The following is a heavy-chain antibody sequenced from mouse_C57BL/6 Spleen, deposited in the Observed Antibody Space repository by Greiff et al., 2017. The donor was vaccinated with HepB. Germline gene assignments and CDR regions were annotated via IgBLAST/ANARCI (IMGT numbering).Heavy chain of an antibody. Sequence: EVKLVESGGGLVKPGGSLKLSCAASGFTFSDYGMHWVRQAPEKGLEWVAYISSGSSTIYYADTVKGRFTISRDNAKNTLFLQMTSLRSEDTAMYDCARRVDYYDSGGDWYFDVWGTGTTVTVSS. J-gene: IGHJ1*03. CDR2: ISSGSSTI. D-gene: IGHD1-1*01. V-gene: IGHV5-17*01. CDR1: GFTFSDYG. CDR3: ARRVDYYDSGGDWYFDV.